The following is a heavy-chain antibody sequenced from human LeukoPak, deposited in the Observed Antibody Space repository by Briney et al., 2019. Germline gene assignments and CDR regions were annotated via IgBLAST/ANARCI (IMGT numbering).Heavy chain of an antibody. Sequence: SSETLSLTCTVSGGSISSYYWGWIRQPPGKGLEWIGSIYYSGSTYYNPSLKSRVTISVDTSKNQFSLKLSSVTAADTAVYYCARDTYSRGWTIDPWGQGTLVTVSS. CDR2: IYYSGST. V-gene: IGHV4-39*07. CDR3: ARDTYSRGWTIDP. CDR1: GGSISSYY. J-gene: IGHJ5*02. D-gene: IGHD6-19*01.